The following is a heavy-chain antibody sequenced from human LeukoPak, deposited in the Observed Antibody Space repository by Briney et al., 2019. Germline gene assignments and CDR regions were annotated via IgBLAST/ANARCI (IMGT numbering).Heavy chain of an antibody. J-gene: IGHJ4*02. CDR2: ISSSSSYI. D-gene: IGHD1-14*01. CDR1: GFTFSSYS. Sequence: GRSLRLSCAASGFTFSSYSMNWVRQAPGKGLEWVSSISSSSSYIYYADSVKGRFTISRDNAKNSLYLQMNSLRAEDTAVYYCARSSITGFDYWGQGTLVTVSS. CDR3: ARSSITGFDY. V-gene: IGHV3-21*01.